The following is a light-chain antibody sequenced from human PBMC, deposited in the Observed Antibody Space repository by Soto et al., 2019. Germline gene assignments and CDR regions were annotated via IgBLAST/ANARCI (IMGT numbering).Light chain of an antibody. V-gene: IGLV3-1*01. J-gene: IGLJ3*02. CDR2: QDT. CDR3: QSWDSNTVV. CDR1: QLGDKY. Sequence: SYELTQPPSVSVSPGQTASITCSGDQLGDKYTCWYQQKPGQSPILVIYQDTKRPSGIPGRFSGSNSGNTATLTIGGTQAMDEADYFCQSWDSNTVVFGGGTKVTVL.